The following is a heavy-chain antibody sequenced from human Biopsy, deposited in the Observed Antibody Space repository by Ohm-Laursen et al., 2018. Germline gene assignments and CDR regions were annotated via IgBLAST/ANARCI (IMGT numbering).Heavy chain of an antibody. CDR1: GKTFSDYQ. CDR2: INQAGTT. Sequence: PSDTPSLTCAVFGKTFSDYQWSWIRQPPGKGLEWIGQINQAGTTNYNPPLKSRVSISADASKYEFSLRLTSVTAADTAVYLCGNEVHGRDYWGLGAQVTVSS. J-gene: IGHJ4*02. V-gene: IGHV4-34*08. D-gene: IGHD2-15*01. CDR3: GNEVHGRDY.